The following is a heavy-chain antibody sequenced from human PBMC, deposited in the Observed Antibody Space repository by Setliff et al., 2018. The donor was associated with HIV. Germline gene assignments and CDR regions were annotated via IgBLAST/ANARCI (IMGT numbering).Heavy chain of an antibody. J-gene: IGHJ4*02. V-gene: IGHV1-2*06. D-gene: IGHD1-26*01. Sequence: ASVKVSCKTFGYTFTDFYVHWVRQVPGQGLEWMGRINPNTGGTNYAQNFQDRVTMTRDTSINTAYMELNILTSDDRAIYYCAREGIGSFTLFEYWGQGTLVTSPQ. CDR1: GYTFTDFY. CDR3: AREGIGSFTLFEY. CDR2: INPNTGGT.